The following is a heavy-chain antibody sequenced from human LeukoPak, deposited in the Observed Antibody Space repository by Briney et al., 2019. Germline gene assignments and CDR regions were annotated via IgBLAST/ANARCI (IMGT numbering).Heavy chain of an antibody. D-gene: IGHD1-1*01. Sequence: QPGGSLRLSCAASGFTFSSSAMSWVRQVPGKGLEWVSGISASGGSTYYADSVRGRFTISRDNSKNTLYVQMNSLRDEDTAVYYCAKDQRLESPHYLDSWGQGTLVTVSS. CDR3: AKDQRLESPHYLDS. CDR2: ISASGGST. V-gene: IGHV3-23*01. CDR1: GFTFSSSA. J-gene: IGHJ4*02.